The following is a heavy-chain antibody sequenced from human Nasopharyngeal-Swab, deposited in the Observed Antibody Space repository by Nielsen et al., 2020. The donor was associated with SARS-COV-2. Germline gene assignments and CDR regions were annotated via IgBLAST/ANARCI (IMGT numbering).Heavy chain of an antibody. V-gene: IGHV4-59*01. CDR2: IHYSGRT. D-gene: IGHD3-22*01. CDR1: GVSISSYY. J-gene: IGHJ5*02. CDR3: ASVYYDSSGYYYWFDP. Sequence: SETLSLSCTVSGVSISSYYWSWIRQPPGKGPEWIGYIHYSGRTNYNPSLKSRVTISIDTSKNQFSLKLSSVTAADTAVYYCASVYYDSSGYYYWFDPWGQGTLVTVSS.